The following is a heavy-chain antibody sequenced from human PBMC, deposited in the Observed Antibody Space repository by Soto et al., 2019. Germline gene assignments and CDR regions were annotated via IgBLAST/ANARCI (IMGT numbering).Heavy chain of an antibody. J-gene: IGHJ6*02. Sequence: QVQLVESGGGVVQPGRSLRLSCAASGFTFSSYGMHWVRQAPGKGLERVAVISYDGSNKYYADSVKGRFTISRDNSKNTLYLQMNSLEAQDTAVYYCAKDKRAVAVAVRYYYGMDVWGQGTTVTASS. V-gene: IGHV3-30*18. CDR2: ISYDGSNK. D-gene: IGHD6-19*01. CDR1: GFTFSSYG. CDR3: AKDKRAVAVAVRYYYGMDV.